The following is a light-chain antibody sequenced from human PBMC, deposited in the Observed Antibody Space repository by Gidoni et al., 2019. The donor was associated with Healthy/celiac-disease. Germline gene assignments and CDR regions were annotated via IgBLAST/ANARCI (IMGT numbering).Light chain of an antibody. J-gene: IGKJ1*01. Sequence: IFMTQSPATLSVSPVEIATLSCRASQRVRSNLAWYQQKPGQAPRLLIYGAFTKATGIPARLSGSGYGTEFTITISSLQYEDFEVYYCQQYNNWTPWTFGKGTKVEIK. CDR1: QRVRSN. CDR2: GAF. V-gene: IGKV3-15*01. CDR3: QQYNNWTPWT.